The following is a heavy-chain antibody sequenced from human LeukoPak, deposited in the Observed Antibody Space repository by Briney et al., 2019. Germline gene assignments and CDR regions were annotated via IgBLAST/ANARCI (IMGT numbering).Heavy chain of an antibody. D-gene: IGHD6-19*01. CDR2: IYYSGST. CDR3: ARDNQGSSGWSNAFDI. CDR1: GGSISSGGYY. Sequence: SETLSLTCTVSGGSISSGGYYWSWIRQHPGKGLEWIGYIYYSGSTYYNPSLKSRVTISVDTSKNQFSLKLSSVTAADTAVYYCARDNQGSSGWSNAFDIWGRGTMVTVSS. V-gene: IGHV4-31*03. J-gene: IGHJ3*02.